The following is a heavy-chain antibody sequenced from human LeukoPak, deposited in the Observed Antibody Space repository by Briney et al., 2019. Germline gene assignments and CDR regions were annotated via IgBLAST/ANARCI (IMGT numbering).Heavy chain of an antibody. CDR2: IYSVSDT. V-gene: IGHV3-53*01. D-gene: IGHD3-22*01. J-gene: IGHJ4*02. Sequence: PGGSLRLSCAASGFSVSSNYMTWVRQAPGKGVQWVSVIYSVSDTFYADSVKGRFTISRDNSKNTVSLQMNSLRADDTAVYYCARWGYDSSGSYWDNWGQGTLVTVSS. CDR3: ARWGYDSSGSYWDN. CDR1: GFSVSSNY.